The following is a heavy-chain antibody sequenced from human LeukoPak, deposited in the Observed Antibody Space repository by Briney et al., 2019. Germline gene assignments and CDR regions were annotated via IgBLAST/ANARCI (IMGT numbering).Heavy chain of an antibody. J-gene: IGHJ4*02. CDR1: GFTFSSYG. CDR3: AKDGPQILSGAYYFDY. CDR2: IRYDGSNK. V-gene: IGHV3-30*02. Sequence: GGSLRLSCAASGFTFSSYGMHWVRQAPGKGLEWVAFIRYDGSNKYYADSVKGRFTISRDNSKNTLYLQMNSLRAEDTAVYYCAKDGPQILSGAYYFDYWGQGTLVTVSS.